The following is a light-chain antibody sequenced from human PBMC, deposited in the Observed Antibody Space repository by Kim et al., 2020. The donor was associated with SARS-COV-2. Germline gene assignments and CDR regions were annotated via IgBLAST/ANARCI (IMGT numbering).Light chain of an antibody. CDR3: QEYYNWPPWA. CDR1: QSVDIK. Sequence: EIVMTQSPATLSVSPGERATLSCRASQSVDIKLAWYQQKPGQAPRLLMYGASRATGTPARFSGSGSGTEFTLTISSLQSEDFAVYYCQEYYNWPPWAFGQGTKVDIK. J-gene: IGKJ1*01. V-gene: IGKV3-15*01. CDR2: GAS.